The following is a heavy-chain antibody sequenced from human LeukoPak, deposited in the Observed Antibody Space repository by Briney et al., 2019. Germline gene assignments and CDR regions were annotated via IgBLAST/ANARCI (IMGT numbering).Heavy chain of an antibody. V-gene: IGHV3-48*03. CDR2: ISSSGGTI. Sequence: GGSLRLSCAASGFTFNSHEMNWVRQAPGKGLEWVSYISSSGGTIYYADSVKGRFTISRDNSKNTLYLQMNSLRAEDTAVYYCAGTYYYGKGAFDIWGQGTMVTVSS. CDR1: GFTFNSHE. D-gene: IGHD3-10*01. CDR3: AGTYYYGKGAFDI. J-gene: IGHJ3*02.